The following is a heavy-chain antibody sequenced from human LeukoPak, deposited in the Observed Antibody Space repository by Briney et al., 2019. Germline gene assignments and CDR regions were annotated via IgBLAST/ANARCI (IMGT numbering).Heavy chain of an antibody. Sequence: AXVKVSCKASGYTFTSYAMHWVRQAPGQRLEWMGWINAGNGNTKYSQKFQGRVTITTDTSASTAYMELSSLRSEDTAVYYCAGVRWGGRLDYWGQGTLVTVSS. CDR1: GYTFTSYA. CDR2: INAGNGNT. D-gene: IGHD1-26*01. CDR3: AGVRWGGRLDY. V-gene: IGHV1-3*01. J-gene: IGHJ4*02.